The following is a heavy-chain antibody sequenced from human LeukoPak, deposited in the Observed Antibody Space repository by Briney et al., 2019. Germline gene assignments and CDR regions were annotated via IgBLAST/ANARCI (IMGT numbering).Heavy chain of an antibody. V-gene: IGHV5-51*01. J-gene: IGHJ4*02. CDR2: IYPGESDT. CDR1: GYGFTSHW. CDR3: ARPMSGHYSSLDY. Sequence: GESLKISCKGSGYGFTSHWIGWVRQMPGKGLEWIGIIYPGESDTRYSPSCEGQVTITVDKSINTAYLQCSIPKASDTAIYYCARPMSGHYSSLDYWGQGTLVTVSS. D-gene: IGHD1-26*01.